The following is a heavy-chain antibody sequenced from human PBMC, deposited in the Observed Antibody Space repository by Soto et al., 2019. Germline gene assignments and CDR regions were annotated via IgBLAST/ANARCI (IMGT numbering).Heavy chain of an antibody. CDR1: GYTLTELS. D-gene: IGHD1-26*01. Sequence: ASVKVSCKVSGYTLTELSMHWVRQAPGKGLEWMGGFDPEDGETIYARKFQGRVTMTEDTSTDKAYMELSSLRSEDTAVYYCATARRVGATDFDYWGQGTMVTVPS. CDR2: FDPEDGET. CDR3: ATARRVGATDFDY. V-gene: IGHV1-24*01. J-gene: IGHJ4*02.